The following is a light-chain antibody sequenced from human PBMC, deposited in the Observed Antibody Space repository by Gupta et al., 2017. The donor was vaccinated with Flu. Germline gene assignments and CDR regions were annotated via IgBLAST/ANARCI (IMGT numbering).Light chain of an antibody. CDR3: QHSRT. Sequence: MTQSPSSLSASVGDRVTITCRASQTISDYLNWYQQKPGKAPKLLIHTASSLQRGVPSRFSGGGSGTDFTLTISSLQPEDFAVYYCQHSRTFGQGTKVEIK. J-gene: IGKJ1*01. V-gene: IGKV1-39*01. CDR2: TAS. CDR1: QTISDY.